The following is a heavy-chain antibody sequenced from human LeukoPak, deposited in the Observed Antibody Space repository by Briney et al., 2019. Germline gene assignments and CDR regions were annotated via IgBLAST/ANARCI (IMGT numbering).Heavy chain of an antibody. D-gene: IGHD2-21*02. CDR1: GFTFSSYA. Sequence: PGGSLRLSCAASGFTFSSYAMSWVRQAPGKGLEWVSAISGSGGSTYYADSVKGQFTISRDNSKNTLYLQMNSLRAEDTAVYYCAKRVTAANYYYYGMDVWGKGTTVTVSS. V-gene: IGHV3-23*01. CDR3: AKRVTAANYYYYGMDV. CDR2: ISGSGGST. J-gene: IGHJ6*04.